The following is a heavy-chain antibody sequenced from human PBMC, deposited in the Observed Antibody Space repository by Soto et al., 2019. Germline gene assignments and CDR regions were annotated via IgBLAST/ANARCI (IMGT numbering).Heavy chain of an antibody. Sequence: PGGSLSLSCAASGFTFSDYYMSWIRQAPGKGLEWVSFFCSFGSTIYYAVSVKGRFTISRDNAKNSLYLQMNSLRAEDTAVYYCARYGFVLRYFDWLQTYYFDYWGQGTLVTVSS. V-gene: IGHV3-11*01. J-gene: IGHJ4*02. CDR1: GFTFSDYY. CDR2: FCSFGSTI. CDR3: ARYGFVLRYFDWLQTYYFDY. D-gene: IGHD3-9*01.